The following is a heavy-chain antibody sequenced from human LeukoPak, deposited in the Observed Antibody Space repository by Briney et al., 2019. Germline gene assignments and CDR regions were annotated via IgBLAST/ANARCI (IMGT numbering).Heavy chain of an antibody. CDR1: GFTFSNYW. Sequence: GGSLRLSCAASGFTFSNYWMNWVRQAPGKGLGWVANIKEDGSEKYYVDSVKGRFTTSRDNAKNSLYLQMNSLRAEDTAVYYCARVVGWYRLDYWGQGTLVTVSS. CDR3: ARVVGWYRLDY. J-gene: IGHJ4*02. D-gene: IGHD6-19*01. V-gene: IGHV3-7*05. CDR2: IKEDGSEK.